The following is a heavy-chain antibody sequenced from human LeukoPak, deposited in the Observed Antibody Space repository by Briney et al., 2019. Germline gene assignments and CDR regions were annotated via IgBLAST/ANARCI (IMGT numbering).Heavy chain of an antibody. D-gene: IGHD5-12*01. CDR2: IIPILGIA. CDR1: GGTFSSYA. CDR3: ARDPGYGPPDY. Sequence: SVKVSCTASGGTFSSYAISWVRQAPGQGFEWMGRIIPILGIANYAQKFQGRVTITADKSTSTAYMELSSLRSEDTAVYYCARDPGYGPPDYWGQGTLVTVSS. V-gene: IGHV1-69*04. J-gene: IGHJ4*02.